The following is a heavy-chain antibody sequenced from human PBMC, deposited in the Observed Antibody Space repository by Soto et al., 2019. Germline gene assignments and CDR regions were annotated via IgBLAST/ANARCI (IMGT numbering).Heavy chain of an antibody. CDR2: IYHSGTT. Sequence: KPSETLSLTCAVSGDSISSGCYWAWIRQPPGKGLGWFGSIYHSGTTYYNPSLKNRGTISVDTSKNQFSLKLTSVTAADSAGYYCARTDRGGYYPYWGHGTLVTVSS. CDR3: ARTDRGGYYPY. CDR1: GDSISSGCY. D-gene: IGHD3-22*01. V-gene: IGHV4-38-2*01. J-gene: IGHJ4*01.